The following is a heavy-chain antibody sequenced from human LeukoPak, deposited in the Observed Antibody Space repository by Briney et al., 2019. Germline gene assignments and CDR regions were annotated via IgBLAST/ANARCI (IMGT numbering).Heavy chain of an antibody. CDR3: ARVGVSYYSLDY. Sequence: PGGSLRLSCAASGFTFRSYWMHWVRQVPGKGLVWVSRINSDGSSTSYADSEKGRFTISRDNAKNTLYLQMNSLRAEDTAVYFCARVGVSYYSLDYWGQGTLVTVSS. J-gene: IGHJ4*02. D-gene: IGHD1-26*01. CDR1: GFTFRSYW. CDR2: INSDGSST. V-gene: IGHV3-74*01.